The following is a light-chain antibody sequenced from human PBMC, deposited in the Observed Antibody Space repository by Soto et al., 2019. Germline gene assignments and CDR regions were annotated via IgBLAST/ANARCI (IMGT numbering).Light chain of an antibody. J-gene: IGLJ1*01. CDR1: GSDVGAYNY. V-gene: IGLV2-14*01. CDR3: CSYAGSNIPLI. CDR2: DVS. Sequence: QYALTQPASVSGSPGQSITISCSGTGSDVGAYNYVSWYQQHPAKAPKLMIYDVSNRPSGVSDRFSGSKSGNTASLTISGLQAEDEADYYCCSYAGSNIPLIFGTGTKVTVL.